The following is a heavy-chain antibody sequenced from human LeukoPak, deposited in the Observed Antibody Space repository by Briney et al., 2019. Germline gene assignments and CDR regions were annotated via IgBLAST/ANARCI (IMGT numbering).Heavy chain of an antibody. CDR2: ISSSGDNT. J-gene: IGHJ4*02. Sequence: GGSLRLSCAASGFTFTNYAMTWVRQAPGKGLEWVSAISSSGDNTYYADSVKGRFTISRDNFRNTLYLQMNSLRAEDTAVYYCAKRGSSWYYFDYWGQGTLVTVSS. CDR3: AKRGSSWYYFDY. V-gene: IGHV3-23*01. CDR1: GFTFTNYA. D-gene: IGHD6-13*01.